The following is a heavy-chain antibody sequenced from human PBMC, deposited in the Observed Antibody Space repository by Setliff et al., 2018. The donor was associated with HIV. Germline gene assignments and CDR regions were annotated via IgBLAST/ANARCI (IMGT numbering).Heavy chain of an antibody. CDR1: GYTFTGYY. D-gene: IGHD4-17*01. J-gene: IGHJ4*02. CDR3: ARPGGSYGDYGWYLRF. V-gene: IGHV1-2*06. Sequence: ASVKVSCKASGYTFTGYYMHWVRQAPGQGLEWMGRINPNSGGTNYAQKFQGRLTMTTDTSTSTAYMELRSLRSDDTAMYYCARPGGSYGDYGWYLRFWGQGTLVTVSS. CDR2: INPNSGGT.